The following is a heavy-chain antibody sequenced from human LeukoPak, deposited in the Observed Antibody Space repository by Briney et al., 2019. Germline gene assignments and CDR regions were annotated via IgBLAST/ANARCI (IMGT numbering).Heavy chain of an antibody. CDR3: ASAHSSGYWSAEYFQH. CDR2: IYHSGST. V-gene: IGHV4-59*12. Sequence: SETLSLTCTVSGGSISSYYWSWIRQPPGKGLEWIGYIYHSGSTYYNPSLKSRVTISVHRSKNQFSLNLSSVTAADTAVYYCASAHSSGYWSAEYFQHWGQGTLVTVSS. J-gene: IGHJ1*01. D-gene: IGHD3-22*01. CDR1: GGSISSYY.